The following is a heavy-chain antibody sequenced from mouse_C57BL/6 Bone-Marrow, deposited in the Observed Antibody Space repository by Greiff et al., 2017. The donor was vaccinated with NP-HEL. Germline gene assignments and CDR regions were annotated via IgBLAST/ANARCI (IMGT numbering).Heavy chain of an antibody. CDR2: ISDGGSYT. J-gene: IGHJ2*01. CDR3: ARGDYDVRGYYFDY. V-gene: IGHV5-4*01. Sequence: VQLKESGGGLVKPGGSLKLSCAASGFTFSSYAMSWVRQTPEKRLEWVATISDGGSYTYYPDNVKGRFTISRDNAKNNLYLQMSHLKSEDTAMYYCARGDYDVRGYYFDYWGQGTTLTVSS. D-gene: IGHD2-4*01. CDR1: GFTFSSYA.